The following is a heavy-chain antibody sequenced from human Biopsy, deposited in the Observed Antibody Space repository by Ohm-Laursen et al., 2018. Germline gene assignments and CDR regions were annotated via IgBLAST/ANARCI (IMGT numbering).Heavy chain of an antibody. J-gene: IGHJ4*02. CDR1: GFSLNGSPMC. CDR3: ATTTMDTSGWFGNYFDS. V-gene: IGHV4-61*01. CDR2: IDYRGST. D-gene: IGHD6-19*01. Sequence: TLTLTSTFSGFSLNGSPMCVSWIRQPPGKGLEWIGYIDYRGSTKYNPSLRSRVTMSIDTSRNQFSLKLSSVTAADTAVYYCATTTMDTSGWFGNYFDSWGQGTLVTVSA.